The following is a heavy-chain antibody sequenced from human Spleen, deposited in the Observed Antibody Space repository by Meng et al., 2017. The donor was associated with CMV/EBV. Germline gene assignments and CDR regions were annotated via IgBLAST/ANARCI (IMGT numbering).Heavy chain of an antibody. CDR1: GFTFSDYY. D-gene: IGHD3-16*01. Sequence: GGSLRLSCAASGFTFSDYYMSWIRQAPGKGLEWVSYISSSGSTIYYADSVKGRFTISRDNAKNSLYLQMNSLRAEDTAVYYCARDMDMMTNWFDPWGQGTLVTVSS. CDR3: ARDMDMMTNWFDP. V-gene: IGHV3-11*04. CDR2: ISSSGSTI. J-gene: IGHJ5*02.